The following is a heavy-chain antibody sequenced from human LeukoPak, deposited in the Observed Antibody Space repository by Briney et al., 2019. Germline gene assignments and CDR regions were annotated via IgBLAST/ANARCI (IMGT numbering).Heavy chain of an antibody. Sequence: SETLSLTCTVSGGSISSYYWSWIRQPPGKGLEWIGYIHYSGSTNYNPSLKSRVTISVDTSKNQFSLKLSSVTAADTAVYYCARGNVDIVATYWFDPWGQGTLVTVSS. CDR2: IHYSGST. D-gene: IGHD5-12*01. CDR1: GGSISSYY. CDR3: ARGNVDIVATYWFDP. V-gene: IGHV4-59*01. J-gene: IGHJ5*02.